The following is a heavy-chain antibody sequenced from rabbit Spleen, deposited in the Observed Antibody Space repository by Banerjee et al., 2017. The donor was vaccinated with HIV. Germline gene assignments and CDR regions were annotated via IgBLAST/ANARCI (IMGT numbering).Heavy chain of an antibody. D-gene: IGHD1-1*01. CDR3: ARDLVGVIGWNFYL. V-gene: IGHV1S45*01. CDR1: GVSFSDKDV. Sequence: EQLEESGGGLVKPEGSLTLTCKASGVSFSDKDVMCWVRQAPGKGLEWIGCIDPSSGSTWYASWAKGRFTFSKTSSTTVTLRMTSLTAADRAAYFCARDLVGVIGWNFYLWGPGTLVTVS. J-gene: IGHJ6*01. CDR2: IDPSSGST.